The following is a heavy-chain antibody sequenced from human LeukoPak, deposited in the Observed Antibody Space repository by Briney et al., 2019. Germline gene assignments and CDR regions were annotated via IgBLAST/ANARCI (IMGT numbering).Heavy chain of an antibody. CDR3: ARDSGYDQIDY. D-gene: IGHD5-12*01. J-gene: IGHJ4*02. CDR2: ISSSGSDI. V-gene: IGHV3-11*01. CDR1: GFNFSTYS. Sequence: GGSLRLSCAASGFNFSTYSLSWVRQAPGKGLEWVSYISSSGSDIYYADSVKGRLTISRDNAKNSLYLQMNSLRAEDTAVYYCARDSGYDQIDYWGQGTLVTVSS.